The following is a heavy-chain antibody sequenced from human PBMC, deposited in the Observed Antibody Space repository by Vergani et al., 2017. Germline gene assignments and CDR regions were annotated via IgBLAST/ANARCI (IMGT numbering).Heavy chain of an antibody. J-gene: IGHJ6*04. CDR3: AREGAKYQPPV. CDR1: GGSISSGGYS. CDR2: IYHSGST. V-gene: IGHV4-30-2*01. D-gene: IGHD2-2*01. Sequence: QLQESGSGLVKPSQTLSLTCAVSGGSISSGGYSWSWIRQPPGKGLEWIGYIYHSGSTYYNPSLKSRVTISVDRSKNQFSLKLSSVTAADTAVYYCAREGAKYQPPVWGKGTTVTVSS.